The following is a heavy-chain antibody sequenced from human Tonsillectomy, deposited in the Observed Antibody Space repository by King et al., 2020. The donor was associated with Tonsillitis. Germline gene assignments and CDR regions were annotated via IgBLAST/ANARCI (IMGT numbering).Heavy chain of an antibody. CDR3: GREYWGAFDI. J-gene: IGHJ3*02. CDR1: GFTFADYY. CDR2: INPSGTNT. Sequence: VQLVESGGGLVKPGGSLRLSCAASGFTFADYYMSWIRQAPGKGLEWISFINPSGTNTNYVDSVRGRFTISRDKAKHSMFLQMNSLRAEDTGVYYCGREYWGAFDIWGQGTMVTVSS. V-gene: IGHV3-11*06. D-gene: IGHD2-8*02.